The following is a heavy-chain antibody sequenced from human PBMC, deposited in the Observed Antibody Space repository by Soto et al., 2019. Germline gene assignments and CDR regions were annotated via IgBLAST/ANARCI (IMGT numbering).Heavy chain of an antibody. CDR3: ARGPAPDVDTDMAEVYDY. V-gene: IGHV1-8*01. J-gene: IGHJ4*02. CDR1: GYTFTSYD. CDR2: MNPNSGNT. D-gene: IGHD5-18*01. Sequence: QVQLVQSGAEVKKPGASVKVSCKASGYTFTSYDINWVRQATGQGLEWMGWMNPNSGNTGYAQKFQGRGTMTRNTSISTAYMELSSLRSEDTAVYYCARGPAPDVDTDMAEVYDYWGQGTLVTVSS.